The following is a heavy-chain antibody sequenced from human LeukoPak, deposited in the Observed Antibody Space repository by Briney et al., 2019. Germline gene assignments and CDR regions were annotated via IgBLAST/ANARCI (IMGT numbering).Heavy chain of an antibody. CDR1: GGTFSSYA. V-gene: IGHV1-69*13. Sequence: ASVKVSCKASGGTFSSYAISWVRQAPGQGLEWMGGIIPIFGTANYVQKFQGRVTITADESTSTAYMELSSLRSEDTAVYYCARGSQDFWSGYYTGIRYWGQGTLVTVSS. J-gene: IGHJ4*02. D-gene: IGHD3-3*01. CDR2: IIPIFGTA. CDR3: ARGSQDFWSGYYTGIRY.